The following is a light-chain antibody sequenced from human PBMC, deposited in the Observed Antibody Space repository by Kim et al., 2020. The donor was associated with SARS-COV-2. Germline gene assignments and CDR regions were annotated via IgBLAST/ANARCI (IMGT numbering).Light chain of an antibody. Sequence: SASVGDRVTITCRASQDISTWLAWYQQKPDKPPKSLIYAASSLQSGVPSRFSGSGSGTDFTLTISSLQPEDFAIYYCQQYNHYPRTFGGGTRVEI. V-gene: IGKV1D-16*01. J-gene: IGKJ4*01. CDR2: AAS. CDR1: QDISTW. CDR3: QQYNHYPRT.